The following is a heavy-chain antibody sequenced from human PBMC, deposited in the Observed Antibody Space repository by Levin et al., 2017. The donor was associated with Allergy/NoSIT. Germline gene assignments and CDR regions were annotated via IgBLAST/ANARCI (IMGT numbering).Heavy chain of an antibody. J-gene: IGHJ4*02. CDR2: VYPGLSET. V-gene: IGHV5-51*01. CDR3: ATPLMTTTVTTRDY. D-gene: IGHD4-17*01. CDR1: GYSFSSFW. Sequence: ASVKVSCKGSGYSFSSFWIGWVRQMPGKGLEWMGIVYPGLSETKYSPSFEGQVTISADTSITTAYLQWNSLKASDTAMYYCATPLMTTTVTTRDYWGQGTLVTVSS.